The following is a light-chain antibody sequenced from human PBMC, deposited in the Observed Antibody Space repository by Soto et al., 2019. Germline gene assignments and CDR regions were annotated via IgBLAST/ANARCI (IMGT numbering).Light chain of an antibody. V-gene: IGLV1-40*01. Sequence: QSVLTQPPSVSGAPRQRVSISCTGSSSNIGAGYDVHWYQQLPGTAPKLLIYGNSNRPSGVPDRFSGSKSGTSASLAITGLQAEDEADYYCQSYDSSLSAYVFGTGTKVT. CDR3: QSYDSSLSAYV. CDR1: SSNIGAGYD. J-gene: IGLJ1*01. CDR2: GNS.